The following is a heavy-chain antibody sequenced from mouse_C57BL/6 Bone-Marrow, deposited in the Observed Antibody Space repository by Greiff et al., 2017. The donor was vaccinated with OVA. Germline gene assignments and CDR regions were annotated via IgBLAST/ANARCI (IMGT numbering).Heavy chain of an antibody. CDR3: ARADYYGSSYVGKTFDY. J-gene: IGHJ2*01. D-gene: IGHD1-1*01. CDR2: IYPRSGNT. Sequence: VQLQQSGAELARPGASVKLSCKASGYTFTSYGISWVKQRTGQGLEWIGEIYPRSGNTYYNEKFKGKATLTADKSSSTAYMALRSLTSEDSAVYFCARADYYGSSYVGKTFDYWGQGTTLTVSS. V-gene: IGHV1-81*01. CDR1: GYTFTSYG.